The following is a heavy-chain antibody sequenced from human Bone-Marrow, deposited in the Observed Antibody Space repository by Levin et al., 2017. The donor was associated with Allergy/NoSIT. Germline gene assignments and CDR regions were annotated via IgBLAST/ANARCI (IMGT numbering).Heavy chain of an antibody. Sequence: ASVKVSCKASGYTFTGYYIHWVRQAPGQGLEWMGWINPDSGGTNYAQKFHGRVTLTRDTSISTAYIEVTRLRFDDAAVYFCARMLTGTWEWFDPWGQGTLVSVS. V-gene: IGHV1-2*02. J-gene: IGHJ5*02. D-gene: IGHD1-7*01. CDR1: GYTFTGYY. CDR2: INPDSGGT. CDR3: ARMLTGTWEWFDP.